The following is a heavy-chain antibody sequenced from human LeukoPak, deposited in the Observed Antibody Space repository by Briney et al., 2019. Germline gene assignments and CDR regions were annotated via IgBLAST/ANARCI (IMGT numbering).Heavy chain of an antibody. D-gene: IGHD3-10*01. Sequence: SETLSLTCTVSGGSISSSSYYWGWIRQPPGKGLEWIGSIYYSGSTYYNPSLKSRVTISVDTSKNQFSLKLSSVTAADTAVYYCARDRYYGSGSYYKVVAFYYMDVWGKGTTVTVSS. J-gene: IGHJ6*03. CDR1: GGSISSSSYY. CDR2: IYYSGST. CDR3: ARDRYYGSGSYYKVVAFYYMDV. V-gene: IGHV4-39*07.